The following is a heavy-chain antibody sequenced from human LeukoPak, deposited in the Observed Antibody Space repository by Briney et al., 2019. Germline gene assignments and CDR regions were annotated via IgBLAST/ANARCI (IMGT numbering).Heavy chain of an antibody. CDR2: IYYSGST. D-gene: IGHD3-22*01. V-gene: IGHV4-59*01. CDR1: GGSISNSY. CDR3: ATTINYYDSSGHYYNWFDP. Sequence: SETLSLTCTVSGGSISNSYWSWIRQPPGKGLEWIGYIYYSGSTNYNPSLKSRVTISVDTSKNQYSLRLTSVTAADTPVYYCATTINYYDSSGHYYNWFDPWGQGTLVTVSS. J-gene: IGHJ5*02.